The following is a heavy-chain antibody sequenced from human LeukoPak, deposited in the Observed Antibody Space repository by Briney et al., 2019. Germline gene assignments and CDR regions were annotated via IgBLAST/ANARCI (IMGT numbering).Heavy chain of an antibody. V-gene: IGHV3-30*02. CDR1: GFTFSSYG. CDR3: AKVLEDYSKGGPFDY. J-gene: IGHJ4*02. D-gene: IGHD4-11*01. Sequence: GGSLRLSCAASGFTFSSYGMHWVRQARGKGLEGVAFIRYDGSNKYYADSVKGRFTISRDNSKNTLYLQMNSLRAEDTAVYYCAKVLEDYSKGGPFDYWGQGTLVTVSS. CDR2: IRYDGSNK.